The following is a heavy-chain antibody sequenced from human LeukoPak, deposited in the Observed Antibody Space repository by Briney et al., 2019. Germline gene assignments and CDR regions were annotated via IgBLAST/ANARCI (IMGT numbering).Heavy chain of an antibody. Sequence: GGSLRLSCAVSGFTVSRNYMSWVRQAPGKGLEWVSVIYSGGSTDYADSVKGRFTISRDNSKNTLHLQMNSLRAEDTAVYYCARGGQPNYYYYYMDVWGKGTTVTISS. CDR2: IYSGGST. D-gene: IGHD6-13*01. V-gene: IGHV3-53*01. J-gene: IGHJ6*03. CDR3: ARGGQPNYYYYYMDV. CDR1: GFTVSRNY.